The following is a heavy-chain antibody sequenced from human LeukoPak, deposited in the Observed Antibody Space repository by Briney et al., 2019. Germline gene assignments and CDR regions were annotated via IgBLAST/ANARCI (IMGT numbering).Heavy chain of an antibody. V-gene: IGHV4-59*01. CDR3: ARETPGAGHFDY. CDR2: IYYSGGT. J-gene: IGHJ4*02. D-gene: IGHD7-27*01. Sequence: NPSETLSLTCTVSGGSINYYYWMWIRQPPGKGLEWIGYIYYSGGTHYNPSLKSRVTMLLDTSKNQFSLKLTAVTAADTAVYYCARETPGAGHFDYWGQGSLVTVSS. CDR1: GGSINYYY.